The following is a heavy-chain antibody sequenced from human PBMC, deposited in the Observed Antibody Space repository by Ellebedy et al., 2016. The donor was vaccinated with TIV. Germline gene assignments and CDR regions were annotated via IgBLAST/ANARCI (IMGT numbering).Heavy chain of an antibody. V-gene: IGHV4-61*05. CDR3: ATQSYYGFWSGYYRGDNDAFDI. CDR2: IYYSGNT. J-gene: IGHJ3*02. Sequence: MPSETLSLTCTVSGGSISSSSYYWGWIRQPPGKGLEWIGNIYYSGNTNYKPSLKSRVTISVDTSKNQFSLKLSSVTAADTAVYYCATQSYYGFWSGYYRGDNDAFDIWGQGTMVTVSS. D-gene: IGHD3-3*01. CDR1: GGSISSSSYY.